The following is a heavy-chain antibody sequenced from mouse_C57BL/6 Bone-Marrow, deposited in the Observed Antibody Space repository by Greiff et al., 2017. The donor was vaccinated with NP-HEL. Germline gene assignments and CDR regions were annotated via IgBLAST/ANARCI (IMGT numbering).Heavy chain of an antibody. J-gene: IGHJ2*01. V-gene: IGHV1-69*01. D-gene: IGHD4-1*01. CDR1: GYTFTSYW. CDR3: ARSGGTFDY. CDR2: IDPSDSYT. Sequence: QVQLQQPGAELLMPGASVKLSCKASGYTFTSYWMHWVKQRPGQGLEWIGEIDPSDSYTNYNQKFKGKSTLTVDKSSSTAYMQLSSLTSEDSAVYYCARSGGTFDYWGQGTTLTVSS.